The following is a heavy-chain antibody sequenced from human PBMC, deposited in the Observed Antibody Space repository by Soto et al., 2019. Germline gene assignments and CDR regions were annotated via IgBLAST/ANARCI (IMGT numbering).Heavy chain of an antibody. D-gene: IGHD6-13*01. Sequence: QLQLQESGPGLVKPSEALSLTCTVSGGSISSSSYYWGWIRQPPGKGLEWMGSIYYSGSTYYNTSLTSRVTISVDTSKNQFSLKLSSVTAADTAVYYCARRVAMSSVVAAGTFFFDYWGQGTLVTVSS. V-gene: IGHV4-39*01. CDR1: GGSISSSSYY. J-gene: IGHJ4*02. CDR3: ARRVAMSSVVAAGTFFFDY. CDR2: IYYSGST.